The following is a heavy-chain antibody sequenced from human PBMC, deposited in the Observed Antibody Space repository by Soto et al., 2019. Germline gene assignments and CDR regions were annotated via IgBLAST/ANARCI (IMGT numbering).Heavy chain of an antibody. D-gene: IGHD6-25*01. J-gene: IGHJ6*03. CDR3: AKGPHSASQYYYMDV. Sequence: GGSLRLSCAASGFTFSSYAMHWVRQAPGKGLEWVAVISYDGSNKYYADSVKGRFTISRDNSKNTLYLQMNSLRAGDTAVYYCAKGPHSASQYYYMDVWGKGTTVTVSS. CDR1: GFTFSSYA. CDR2: ISYDGSNK. V-gene: IGHV3-30-3*01.